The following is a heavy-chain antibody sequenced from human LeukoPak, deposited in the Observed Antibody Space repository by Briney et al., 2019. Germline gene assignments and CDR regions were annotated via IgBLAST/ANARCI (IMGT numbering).Heavy chain of an antibody. CDR3: ARVHHERLRLDV. CDR2: IHYTEST. V-gene: IGHV4-31*03. D-gene: IGHD2-21*02. Sequence: SETLSLTCTVSGGSINSGNYFWTWIRQHPGKGLEWIGYIHYTESTHYNPSLKTRITISLDTSKNEFSLKLSSVTAADTAVYYCARVHHERLRLDVWGQGTTVTVTS. J-gene: IGHJ6*02. CDR1: GGSINSGNYF.